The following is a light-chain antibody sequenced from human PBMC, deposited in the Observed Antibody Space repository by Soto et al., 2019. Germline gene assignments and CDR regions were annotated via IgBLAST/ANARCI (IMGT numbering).Light chain of an antibody. Sequence: EIVLTQSPGTLSLSPGERATLSCRASQSVSSSYLAWYQQKPGQAPRLLIYGASSRATGIPDRFSGSGSGTEFTLTISRLEPEDFAVYYCQQYGSSPGTFVQGTKLEIK. CDR2: GAS. CDR3: QQYGSSPGT. CDR1: QSVSSSY. J-gene: IGKJ2*01. V-gene: IGKV3-20*01.